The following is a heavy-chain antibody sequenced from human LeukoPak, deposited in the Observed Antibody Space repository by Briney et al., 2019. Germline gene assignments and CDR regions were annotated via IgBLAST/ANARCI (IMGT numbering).Heavy chain of an antibody. CDR1: GYTFTSYA. Sequence: ASVKVSCKASGYTFTSYAISWVRQAPGQGLEWMGGIIPIFGTANYAQKFQGRVTITTDESTSTAYMELSSLRSEDAAVYYCARPTGDNYYFDYWGQGTLVTVSS. CDR2: IIPIFGTA. J-gene: IGHJ4*02. V-gene: IGHV1-69*05. D-gene: IGHD7-27*01. CDR3: ARPTGDNYYFDY.